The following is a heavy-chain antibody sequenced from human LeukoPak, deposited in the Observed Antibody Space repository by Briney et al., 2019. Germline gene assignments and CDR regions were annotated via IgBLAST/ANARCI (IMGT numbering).Heavy chain of an antibody. CDR2: IKHDGSEK. CDR3: ARGLRGVFGVVISR. CDR1: GFTFSTSW. D-gene: IGHD3-3*01. Sequence: PGGSLRLSCAASGFTFSTSWMTWVRQAPGKGLEFVANIKHDGSEKYYVDSVQGRFTISRDNAKNSLYLQMNSLRAEDTAVYYCARGLRGVFGVVISRWGQGTLVTVSS. J-gene: IGHJ4*02. V-gene: IGHV3-7*01.